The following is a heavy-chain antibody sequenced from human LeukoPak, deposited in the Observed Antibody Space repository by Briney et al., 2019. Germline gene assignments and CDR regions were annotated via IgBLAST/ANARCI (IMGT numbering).Heavy chain of an antibody. Sequence: PGGSLRLSCAASGFTFSSYSMNWVRQAPGKGLEWVSSISSSSYIYYADSVKGRFTISRDNAENSLYLQMNSLRAEDTAVYYCARDKDIVVVPAAMTQDYWGQGTLVTVSS. CDR2: ISSSSYI. CDR3: ARDKDIVVVPAAMTQDY. J-gene: IGHJ4*02. CDR1: GFTFSSYS. V-gene: IGHV3-21*01. D-gene: IGHD2-2*01.